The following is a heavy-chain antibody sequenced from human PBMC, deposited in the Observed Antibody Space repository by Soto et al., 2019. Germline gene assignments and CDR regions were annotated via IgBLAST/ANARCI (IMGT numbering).Heavy chain of an antibody. D-gene: IGHD3-10*01. V-gene: IGHV4-38-2*01. CDR3: ARGVYYGSGTYSQYFDS. J-gene: IGHJ4*02. CDR1: VYSSSSGYY. CDR2: IYHSSST. Sequence: PSETLSLTCAVSVYSSSSGYYWGCIRQPPGKGLEWIGTIYHSSSTYYNPSLKSRVTISVDTSQNQFSLKMGSVTAADTAVYYCARGVYYGSGTYSQYFDSWGQGTLVTVSS.